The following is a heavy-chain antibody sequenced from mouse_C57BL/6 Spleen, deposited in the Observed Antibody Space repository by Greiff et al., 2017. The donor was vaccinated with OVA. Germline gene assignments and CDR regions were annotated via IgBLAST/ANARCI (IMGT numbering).Heavy chain of an antibody. CDR3: AREDFDY. CDR2: INPGSGGT. J-gene: IGHJ2*01. CDR1: GYAFTNYL. Sequence: VQLQQSGAELVRPGTLVKVSCKASGYAFTNYLIEWVKQRPGQGLEWIGVINPGSGGTNYNEKFKGKATLNADKSSSTAYMQLSSLTSEDSAVYFCAREDFDYWGQGTTLTVSS. V-gene: IGHV1-54*01.